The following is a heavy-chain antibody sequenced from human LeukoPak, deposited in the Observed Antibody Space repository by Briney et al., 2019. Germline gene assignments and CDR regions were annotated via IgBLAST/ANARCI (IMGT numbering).Heavy chain of an antibody. CDR2: IYYSGST. V-gene: IGHV4-39*07. Sequence: SETLSLTCTVSGGSISSDTYYWGWIRQPPGKGLEWIGNIYYSGSTYYNPSLKSRVTISVDTSKNQFSLKLSSVTAADTAVYYCARGPRGNWNYPPWDYWGQGTLVTVSS. CDR1: GGSISSDTYY. J-gene: IGHJ4*02. D-gene: IGHD1-7*01. CDR3: ARGPRGNWNYPPWDY.